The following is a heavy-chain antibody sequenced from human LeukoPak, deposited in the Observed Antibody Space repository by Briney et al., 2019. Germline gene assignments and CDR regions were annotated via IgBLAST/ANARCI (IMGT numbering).Heavy chain of an antibody. CDR1: GYTLTELS. J-gene: IGHJ4*02. CDR2: FDPEDGET. CDR3: ARSSTSGYDKGVVDY. Sequence: GASVKVSCKVSGYTLTELSMHWVRQAPGKGLEWMGGFDPEDGETIYAQKFQGRVTMTEDTSTDTAYMELSSLRSEDTAVYYCARSSTSGYDKGVVDYWGQGTLVTVSS. D-gene: IGHD5-12*01. V-gene: IGHV1-24*01.